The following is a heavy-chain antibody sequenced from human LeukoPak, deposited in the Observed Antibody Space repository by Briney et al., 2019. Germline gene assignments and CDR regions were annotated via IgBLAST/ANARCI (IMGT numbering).Heavy chain of an antibody. V-gene: IGHV3-23*01. Sequence: PGGSLRLSCAASGFTFSSYAMSWVRQAPGKGLEWVSAISGSGGSTYYADFVKGRFTISRDNAKNSLYLQMNSLRAEDTAVYYCARETLGVTAFDIWGQGTMVTVSS. CDR2: ISGSGGST. J-gene: IGHJ3*02. CDR1: GFTFSSYA. D-gene: IGHD2-21*02. CDR3: ARETLGVTAFDI.